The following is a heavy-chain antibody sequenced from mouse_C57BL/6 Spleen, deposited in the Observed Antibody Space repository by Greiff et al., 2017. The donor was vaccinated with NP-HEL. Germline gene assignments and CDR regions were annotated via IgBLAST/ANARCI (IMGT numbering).Heavy chain of an antibody. V-gene: IGHV1-82*01. D-gene: IGHD1-1*01. CDR1: GYAFSSSW. CDR3: ARKGDGGDYYAMDY. J-gene: IGHJ4*01. CDR2: IYPGDGDT. Sequence: QLKESGPELVKPGASVKISCKASGYAFSSSWMNWVKQRPGKGLEWIGRIYPGDGDTNYNGKFKGKATLTADKSSSTAYMQLSSLTSEDSAVYFCARKGDGGDYYAMDYWGQGTSVTVSS.